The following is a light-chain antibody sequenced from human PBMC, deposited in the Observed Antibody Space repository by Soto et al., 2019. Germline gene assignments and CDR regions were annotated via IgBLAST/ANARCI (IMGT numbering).Light chain of an antibody. Sequence: SQLTQSPSFLSASVVDRVTITCRASRGISSYLAWYQQKPGKAPKLLIYAASTLHTGVPSRFSGSGSGTEFTLTISSLQPEDFATYYCQQLNSYLITFGQGTRLEIK. CDR2: AAS. CDR3: QQLNSYLIT. V-gene: IGKV1-9*01. J-gene: IGKJ5*01. CDR1: RGISSY.